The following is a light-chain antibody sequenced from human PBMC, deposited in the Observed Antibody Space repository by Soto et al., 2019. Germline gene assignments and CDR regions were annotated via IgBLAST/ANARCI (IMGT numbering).Light chain of an antibody. CDR1: QSISSW. CDR3: QQYDSYSWT. CDR2: KAS. J-gene: IGKJ1*01. Sequence: DIQMTQSPSTLSASIGDRVTITCRASQSISSWLAWYQQKPGEAPKLLIYKASSLESGVPSSFSGSGSETEFILTIGSLQPDDFATYYYQQYDSYSWTFGQGTKVEIK. V-gene: IGKV1-5*03.